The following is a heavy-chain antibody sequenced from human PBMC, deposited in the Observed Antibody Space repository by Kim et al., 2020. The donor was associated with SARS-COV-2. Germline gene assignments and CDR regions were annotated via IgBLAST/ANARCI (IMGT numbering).Heavy chain of an antibody. V-gene: IGHV1-46*01. CDR2: INPRDGAT. J-gene: IGHJ5*02. CDR3: ARDSSNTNSWWFDP. Sequence: ASVKVSCKASGYTFTSHWMHWVRQAPGQGLEWMGIINPRDGATNHAQKFQGRVILTRDTSTSTLYMDLSSLRSDDTAVYYCARDSSNTNSWWFDPWGQGTLVTVSS. CDR1: GYTFTSHW. D-gene: IGHD1-7*01.